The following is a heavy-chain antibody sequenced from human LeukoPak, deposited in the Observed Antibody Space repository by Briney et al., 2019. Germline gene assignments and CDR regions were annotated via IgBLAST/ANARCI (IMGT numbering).Heavy chain of an antibody. CDR3: ARGTEKQWHY. J-gene: IGHJ3*01. CDR1: GYPISMGYF. Sequence: SETLSLTCTVSGYPISMGYFWGWIRQPPGKGLEWIGSIFHTGYTFYDPSFKRRLTISVDTSKNQFSLRLSSVTAADTAVYYCARGTEKQWHYWGHGTMVTVSS. CDR2: IFHTGYT. V-gene: IGHV4-38-2*02. D-gene: IGHD6-19*01.